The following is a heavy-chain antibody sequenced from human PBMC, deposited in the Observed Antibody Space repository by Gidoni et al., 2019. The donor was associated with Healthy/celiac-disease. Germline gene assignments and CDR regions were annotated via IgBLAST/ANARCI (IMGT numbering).Heavy chain of an antibody. V-gene: IGHV3-33*01. CDR2: IWYDGSNK. CDR3: ARDTAPGMDV. D-gene: IGHD4-17*01. CDR1: VFTFSSCG. J-gene: IGHJ6*02. Sequence: QVQLVESGAGVVQPGRPLRLSCAASVFTFSSCGMHWVRQAPGKGRGWLAVIWYDGSNKYYADAVKGRFTIPRDNSKNTLYLQMNSLRAEDTAVYYCARDTAPGMDVWGQGTTVTVSS.